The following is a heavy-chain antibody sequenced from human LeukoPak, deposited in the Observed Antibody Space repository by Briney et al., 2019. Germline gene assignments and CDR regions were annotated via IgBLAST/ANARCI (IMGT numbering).Heavy chain of an antibody. D-gene: IGHD4-17*01. J-gene: IGHJ4*02. CDR1: GFTFSDYA. Sequence: GGSLRLSCAASGFTFSDYAIHWVRQAPGKGLEWAAVISYDGTKKYHADSVKGRFTISRDNSKNTLYLQMNSLIPDDTALYYCATDDDYGDYTIDYWGQGTLVTVSS. V-gene: IGHV3-30-3*01. CDR2: ISYDGTKK. CDR3: ATDDDYGDYTIDY.